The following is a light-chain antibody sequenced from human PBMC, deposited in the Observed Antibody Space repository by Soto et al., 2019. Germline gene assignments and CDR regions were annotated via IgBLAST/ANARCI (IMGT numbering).Light chain of an antibody. CDR2: EDN. CDR3: QSSDVTVI. J-gene: IGLJ2*01. CDR1: SGSIASNY. Sequence: NFMLTQPHSVSESPGKTVTLSCTRTSGSIASNYVQWYQQRPGSAPSMVINEDNQRPSGVPDRFSGSIDTSSNSASLTISGLKPEDEADYYRQSSDVTVIFGGGTKVTVL. V-gene: IGLV6-57*04.